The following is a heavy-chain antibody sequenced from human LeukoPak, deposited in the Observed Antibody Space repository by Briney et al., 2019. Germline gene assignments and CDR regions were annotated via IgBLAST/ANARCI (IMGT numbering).Heavy chain of an antibody. V-gene: IGHV3-33*01. CDR1: GFTFSSYG. Sequence: PGGSLRLSCAASGFTFSSYGMHWVRQAPGKGLEWVAITWYDGSNKHYADSVKGRFTISRDNSKNTLYLQMNSLRAEDTAVYYCARDSGSSGWAGAFDIWGQGTMVTVSS. CDR3: ARDSGSSGWAGAFDI. D-gene: IGHD6-19*01. J-gene: IGHJ3*02. CDR2: TWYDGSNK.